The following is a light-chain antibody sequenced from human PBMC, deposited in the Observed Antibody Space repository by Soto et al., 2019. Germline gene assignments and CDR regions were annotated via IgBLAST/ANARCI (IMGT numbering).Light chain of an antibody. CDR3: QQTDSFPIT. J-gene: IGKJ5*01. Sequence: QRTQTPSCVTASVGNRVTITCLASQDIITWLAWYQQKPGKAPNLLIYTASNLQSGVPSRFSGSGSGTHFTLTISSLQPEDFGTYYCQQTDSFPITFGQGTRLEIK. CDR1: QDIITW. V-gene: IGKV1-12*01. CDR2: TAS.